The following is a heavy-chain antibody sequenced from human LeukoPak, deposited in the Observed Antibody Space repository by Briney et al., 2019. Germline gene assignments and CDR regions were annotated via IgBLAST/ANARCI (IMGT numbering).Heavy chain of an antibody. CDR3: ASNYYDSSGYYYYFDY. D-gene: IGHD3-22*01. CDR1: GGSISSYY. Sequence: PSETLSLTCTVSGGSISSYYWGWIRQPPGKGLEWIGYIYYSGSTNYNPSLKSRVTISVDTSKNQFSLKLSSVTAADTAVYYCASNYYDSSGYYYYFDYWGQGTLVTVSS. V-gene: IGHV4-59*01. J-gene: IGHJ4*02. CDR2: IYYSGST.